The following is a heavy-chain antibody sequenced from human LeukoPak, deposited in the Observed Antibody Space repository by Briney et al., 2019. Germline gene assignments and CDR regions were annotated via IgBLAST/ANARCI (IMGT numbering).Heavy chain of an antibody. D-gene: IGHD6-13*01. CDR3: ATEQQLANYYYYYMDV. J-gene: IGHJ6*03. CDR2: INSDGSST. Sequence: GGSLRLSRAASGFTFSSYWMHWVRQAPGKGLVWVSRINSDGSSTSYADSVKGRFTISRDNAKNTLYLQMNSLRAEDTAVYYCATEQQLANYYYYYMDVWGKGTTVTVSS. CDR1: GFTFSSYW. V-gene: IGHV3-74*01.